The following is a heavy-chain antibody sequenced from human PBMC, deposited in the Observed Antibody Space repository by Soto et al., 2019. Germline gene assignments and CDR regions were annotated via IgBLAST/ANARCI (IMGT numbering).Heavy chain of an antibody. CDR3: AKDWTIAAAGWFDP. D-gene: IGHD6-13*01. CDR1: GFTFSSYA. J-gene: IGHJ5*02. CDR2: ISGSGGST. V-gene: IGHV3-23*01. Sequence: EAQLLESGGGLVQPGGSLRLSCAASGFTFSSYAMSWVRQAPGKGLEWVSAISGSGGSTYYADSVKGRFTISRDNSMNTLDLQMNSLRAEDTAVYYCAKDWTIAAAGWFDPWGQGTLVTVSS.